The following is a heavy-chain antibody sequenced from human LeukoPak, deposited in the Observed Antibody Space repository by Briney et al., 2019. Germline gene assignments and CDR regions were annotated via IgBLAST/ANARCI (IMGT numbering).Heavy chain of an antibody. CDR2: VHYTGST. CDR1: GASLGGSY. V-gene: IGHV4-59*08. J-gene: IGHJ4*02. CDR3: ARHYGEGGRLFDWLFNF. D-gene: IGHD3-9*01. Sequence: SETLSLTCTVSGASLGGSYWSWLRLPPGKGLEWIGYVHYTGSTKYSTSLQSRVTVSVDTSKNQFPLKLRSVTAADTAIYYCARHYGEGGRLFDWLFNFWGRGILVTVSS.